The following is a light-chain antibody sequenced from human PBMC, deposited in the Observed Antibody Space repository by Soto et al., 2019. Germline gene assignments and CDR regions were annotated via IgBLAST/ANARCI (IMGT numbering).Light chain of an antibody. CDR3: QQSFNLPRT. CDR1: QTIDSW. Sequence: DIQMTQSPSTLSASVGDRVTITCRASQTIDSWLAWYQQRPGKPPKLLLFAASNLHAGVPPRFSGSGSGTSFSLTIRSLQPEDFATYYCQQSFNLPRTFGPGTKVDIK. V-gene: IGKV1-12*01. CDR2: AAS. J-gene: IGKJ1*01.